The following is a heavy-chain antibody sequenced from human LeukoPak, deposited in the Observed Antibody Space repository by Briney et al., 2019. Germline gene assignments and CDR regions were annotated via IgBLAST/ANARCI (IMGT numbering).Heavy chain of an antibody. J-gene: IGHJ4*02. CDR1: GYTLTELS. D-gene: IGHD3-22*01. Sequence: ASVKVSCEVSGYTLTELSMHWVRQAPGKGLEWMGGFDPEDGETIYAQKFQGRVTMTEDTSTDTAYMELSSLRPEDTAVYYCATGLSSNYYDSRGFFGYWGQGTLVTVSS. CDR3: ATGLSSNYYDSRGFFGY. V-gene: IGHV1-24*01. CDR2: FDPEDGET.